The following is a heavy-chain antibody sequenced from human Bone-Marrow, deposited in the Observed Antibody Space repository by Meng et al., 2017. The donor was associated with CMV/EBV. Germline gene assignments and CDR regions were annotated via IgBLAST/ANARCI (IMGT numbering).Heavy chain of an antibody. V-gene: IGHV3-23*01. D-gene: IGHD1-7*01. Sequence: GESLKISCGVPGFSFNTYWMSWVRQAPGKGLEWVSSISASGVSTYYADSVKGRFTLSRDNPENTLYLQVSSLRAEDTATYYCAKLGTAQVGNYYYGLGVWGQGTTVTVSS. CDR2: ISASGVST. J-gene: IGHJ6*02. CDR3: AKLGTAQVGNYYYGLGV. CDR1: GFSFNTYW.